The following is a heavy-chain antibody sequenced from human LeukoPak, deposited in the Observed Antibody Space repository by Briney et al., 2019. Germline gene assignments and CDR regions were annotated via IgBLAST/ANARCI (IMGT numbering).Heavy chain of an antibody. CDR1: GFTFSRYT. D-gene: IGHD3-10*01. CDR2: ISSSSSTI. Sequence: PGGSLRLSCAASGFTFSRYTMKCVRQAPGKGLEWVSHISSSSSTIYYADSVKGRFTISRDNAKNSLYLQMNSLRAEDTAVYYCASGLWLGELSLNYWGQGTLVTVSS. V-gene: IGHV3-48*04. J-gene: IGHJ4*02. CDR3: ASGLWLGELSLNY.